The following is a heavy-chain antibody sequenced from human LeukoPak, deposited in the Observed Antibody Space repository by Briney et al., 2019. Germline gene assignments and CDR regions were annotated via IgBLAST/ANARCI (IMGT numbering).Heavy chain of an antibody. CDR1: GGSISNYY. Sequence: SETLSLTCTVSGGSISNYYWSWIRQPPEKGQEWIGYIYYSGSTNYNPSLKSRLTISVDTSKNQFSLKLSSVTAADTAVYYCARSYGDYITGAYAFDVWGQGTMVTVSS. J-gene: IGHJ3*01. V-gene: IGHV4-59*08. CDR2: IYYSGST. CDR3: ARSYGDYITGAYAFDV. D-gene: IGHD4-17*01.